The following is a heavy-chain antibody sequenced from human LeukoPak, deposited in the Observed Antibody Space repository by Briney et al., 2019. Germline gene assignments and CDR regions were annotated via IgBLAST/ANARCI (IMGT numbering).Heavy chain of an antibody. CDR1: GYRFANYW. Sequence: SGESLKISCKGSGYRFANYWIGWVCQMPGKGLEWMGIIYPDDSDTRYSPSFQGQVTISADKSISTAYLQWSSLKASDTAMYYCAIGGDSTTSCYRCFNYWGQGTLDTVSS. CDR3: AIGGDSTTSCYRCFNY. D-gene: IGHD2-2*02. CDR2: IYPDDSDT. J-gene: IGHJ4*02. V-gene: IGHV5-51*01.